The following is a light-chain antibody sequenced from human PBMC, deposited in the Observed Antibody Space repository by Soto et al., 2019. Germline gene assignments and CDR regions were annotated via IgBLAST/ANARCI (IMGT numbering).Light chain of an antibody. Sequence: QSALTQPASVSGSPGQSITISCTGTSSDVGGYNYLSWYQQHPGKAPRVMIYEVSNRPSGVSNRFSGSKSGNTASLTISGLQAEYEAEYFCSSYTTSGTPVFGGGTKLTVL. CDR2: EVS. CDR3: SSYTTSGTPV. V-gene: IGLV2-14*01. CDR1: SSDVGGYNY. J-gene: IGLJ3*02.